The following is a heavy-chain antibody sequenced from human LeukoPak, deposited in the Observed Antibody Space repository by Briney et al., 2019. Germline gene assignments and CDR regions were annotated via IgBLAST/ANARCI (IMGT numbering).Heavy chain of an antibody. J-gene: IGHJ4*02. CDR2: INAYNGNT. CDR1: GYTFTSYS. V-gene: IGHV1-18*01. D-gene: IGHD2-15*01. Sequence: GASAKVSCKPSGYTFTSYSISWVRHAPGQGLEWMGWINAYNGNTNSAQNLQGRVTMTTATSTSTAYLELRSLRSDDTAVYYCATSLGYCSGGSCNDYWGQGTLVTVSS. CDR3: ATSLGYCSGGSCNDY.